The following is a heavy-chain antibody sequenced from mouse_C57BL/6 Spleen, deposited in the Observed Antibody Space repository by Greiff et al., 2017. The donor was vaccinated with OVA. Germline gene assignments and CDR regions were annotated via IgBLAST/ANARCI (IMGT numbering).Heavy chain of an antibody. CDR1: GYTFTGYW. CDR2: ILPGSGST. Sequence: LMEPGASVTLSCKATGYTFTGYWIAWVKQRPGHGLEWTGEILPGSGSTNYNEEFKGKATFTADTSSNTAYMQLSSLTTEDSAIYCCAREIGVTTYYFDYWGQGTTLTVSS. CDR3: AREIGVTTYYFDY. J-gene: IGHJ2*01. V-gene: IGHV1-9*01. D-gene: IGHD1-1*01.